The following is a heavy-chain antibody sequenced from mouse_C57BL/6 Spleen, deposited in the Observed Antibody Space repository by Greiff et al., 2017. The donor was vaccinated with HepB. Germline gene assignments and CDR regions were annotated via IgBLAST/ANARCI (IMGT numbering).Heavy chain of an antibody. CDR2: IINGGGST. V-gene: IGHV5-12*01. J-gene: IGHJ4*01. CDR3: ERGDSSYAMDY. D-gene: IGHD3-3*01. Sequence: EVQGVESGGGLVQPGGSLKLSCAASGFTFSDYYMYWVRQTPEKRLEWVAYIINGGGSTYYPDTVKGRVTISRDNAKNTLYLQMSRLKSEDTARYYCERGDSSYAMDYWGQGTSVTVSS. CDR1: GFTFSDYY.